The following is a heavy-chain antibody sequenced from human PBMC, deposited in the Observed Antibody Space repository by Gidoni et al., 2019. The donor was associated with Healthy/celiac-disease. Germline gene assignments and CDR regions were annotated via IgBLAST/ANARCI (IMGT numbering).Heavy chain of an antibody. CDR2: ISSSSSYT. V-gene: IGHV3-11*05. Sequence: QVQLVASGGALVRPGGSLRSPCAASGFPFSDYYMSGIPQAPGKGLEWVSYISSSSSYTNYADSVKGRFTISRDNAKNSLYLQMNSLRAEDTAVYYCARYDYVWAAFDYWGQGTLVTVSS. CDR3: ARYDYVWAAFDY. D-gene: IGHD3-16*01. CDR1: GFPFSDYY. J-gene: IGHJ4*02.